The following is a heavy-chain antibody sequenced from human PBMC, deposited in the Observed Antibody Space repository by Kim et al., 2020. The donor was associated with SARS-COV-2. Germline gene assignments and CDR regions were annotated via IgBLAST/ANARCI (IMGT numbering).Heavy chain of an antibody. V-gene: IGHV5-51*01. CDR2: IYPGDSDT. Sequence: GESLKISCEGSGYTFTNYWIGWVRQMPGKGLEWMGIIYPGDSDTRYSPSFQGQVTISADKSISTAYLQWSSLKASDTAMYYCARLPGSSSWYYFDYWGQGTLVTVSS. CDR1: GYTFTNYW. J-gene: IGHJ4*02. D-gene: IGHD6-13*01. CDR3: ARLPGSSSWYYFDY.